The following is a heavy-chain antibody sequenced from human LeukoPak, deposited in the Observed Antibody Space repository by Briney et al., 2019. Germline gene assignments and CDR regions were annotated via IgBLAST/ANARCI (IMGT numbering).Heavy chain of an antibody. CDR2: IYTSGST. Sequence: SETLSLTCTVSGGSISSGSYYWSWIRQPAGKGLEWIGRIYTSGSTNYNPSLKSRVTISVDTSKNQFSLNLSSVTAADTAVYYCARARLYDYVWGSYRSTYYFDYWGQGTLVTVSS. J-gene: IGHJ4*02. D-gene: IGHD3-16*02. CDR1: GGSISSGSYY. V-gene: IGHV4-61*02. CDR3: ARARLYDYVWGSYRSTYYFDY.